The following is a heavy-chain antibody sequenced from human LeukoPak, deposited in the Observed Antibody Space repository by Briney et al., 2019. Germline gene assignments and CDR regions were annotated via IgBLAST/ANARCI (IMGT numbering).Heavy chain of an antibody. J-gene: IGHJ4*02. CDR2: IRYDGSNK. CDR1: GFTFSSYG. CDR3: AKGLRWELLLGYYFDY. V-gene: IGHV3-30*02. Sequence: GGSLRLSCAASGFTFSSYGMHWVRQAPGKGLEWVAFIRYDGSNKYYADSVKGRFTISRDNSKNTLYLQMNSLRAEDTAVYYCAKGLRWELLLGYYFDYWGQGTLVTVSS. D-gene: IGHD1-26*01.